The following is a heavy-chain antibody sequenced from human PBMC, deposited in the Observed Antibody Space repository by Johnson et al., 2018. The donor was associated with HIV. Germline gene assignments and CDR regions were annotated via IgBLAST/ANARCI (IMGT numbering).Heavy chain of an antibody. Sequence: MLLVESGGGLAQPGGSLRLSCAASGFTFSTYAMTWVRQAPGRGLELVSTIGGSGGTTYYADSVKGRFTISRDSSKNTVYLHMDSLRAEDTALYYCARGRYYYDSSGSDAFDIWGQGTMVTVSS. CDR3: ARGRYYYDSSGSDAFDI. CDR2: IGGSGGTT. J-gene: IGHJ3*02. CDR1: GFTFSTYA. D-gene: IGHD3-22*01. V-gene: IGHV3-23*04.